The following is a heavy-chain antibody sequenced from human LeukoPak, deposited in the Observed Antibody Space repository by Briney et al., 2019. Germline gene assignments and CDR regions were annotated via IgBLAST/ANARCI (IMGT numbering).Heavy chain of an antibody. D-gene: IGHD2-8*02. CDR1: GYTFTSYY. CDR2: INPSGGST. J-gene: IGHJ4*02. CDR3: ARDQKVAGGLDY. V-gene: IGHV1-46*01. Sequence: ASVKVSCEASGYTFTSYYMHWVRQAPGQGLEWMGIINPSGGSTSYAQKFQGRVTMTRDTSTSTVYMELSSLGSEDTAVYYCARDQKVAGGLDYWGQGTLVTVSS.